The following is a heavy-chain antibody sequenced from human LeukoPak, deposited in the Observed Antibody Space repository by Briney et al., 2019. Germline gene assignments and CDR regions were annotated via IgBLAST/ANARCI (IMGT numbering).Heavy chain of an antibody. V-gene: IGHV1-18*01. D-gene: IGHD1-26*01. CDR3: ARRDGWELSPYDY. J-gene: IGHJ4*02. CDR2: ISSYTGNT. CDR1: GYTFTSYD. Sequence: GASVKVSCKASGYTFTSYDIKWVRQATGQGLEWMGWISSYTGNTNYAQKFQGRVTMTTDTSTSTSYMELRSLISDDTAVYYCARRDGWELSPYDYWGQGTLVTVSS.